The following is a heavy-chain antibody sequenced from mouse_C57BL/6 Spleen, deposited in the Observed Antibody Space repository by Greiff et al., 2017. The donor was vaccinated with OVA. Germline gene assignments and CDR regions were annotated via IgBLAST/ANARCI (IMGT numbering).Heavy chain of an antibody. CDR3: AKNPPDYYGGMDY. Sequence: QVQLQQSGPGLVQPSQSLSITCTVSGFSLTSYGVHWVRQSPGKGLEWLGVIWRGGSTDYNAAFMSRLSITKDNSKSQVFFNMNSLQADDTAIYYCAKNPPDYYGGMDYWGQGTSVTVSS. CDR2: IWRGGST. D-gene: IGHD1-2*01. CDR1: GFSLTSYG. V-gene: IGHV2-5*01. J-gene: IGHJ4*01.